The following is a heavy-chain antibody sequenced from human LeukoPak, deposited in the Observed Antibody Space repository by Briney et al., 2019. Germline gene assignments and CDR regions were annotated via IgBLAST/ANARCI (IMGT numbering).Heavy chain of an antibody. Sequence: QPGRSLRLSCAASGFSFSSYGMHWVRQAPGKGLEWVAVIWYDGSNKYHADSVKGRFTISRDNSKNTLYLQMNSLRAEDTAVYYCAREKRDYGGKRGLDYWGQGTLVTVSS. CDR3: AREKRDYGGKRGLDY. V-gene: IGHV3-33*08. J-gene: IGHJ4*02. CDR2: IWYDGSNK. D-gene: IGHD4-23*01. CDR1: GFSFSSYG.